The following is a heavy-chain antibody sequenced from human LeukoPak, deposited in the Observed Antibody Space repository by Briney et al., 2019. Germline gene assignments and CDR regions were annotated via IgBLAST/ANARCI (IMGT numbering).Heavy chain of an antibody. CDR1: GGTFSSYA. J-gene: IGHJ6*03. D-gene: IGHD5-18*01. V-gene: IGHV1-69*13. Sequence: ASVKVSCKASGGTFSSYAISWVRQAPGQGLEWMGGIIPIFGTANYAQKFQGRVTITADESTSTAYMELSSLRSEDTAVYYCARSGLFRDRIITVDTAMAYYYYYMDVWGKGTTVTVSS. CDR2: IIPIFGTA. CDR3: ARSGLFRDRIITVDTAMAYYYYYMDV.